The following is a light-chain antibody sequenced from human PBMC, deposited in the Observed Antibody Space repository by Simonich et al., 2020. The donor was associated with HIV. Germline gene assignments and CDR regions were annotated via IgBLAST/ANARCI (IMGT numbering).Light chain of an antibody. CDR3: QQYYSTLSYT. Sequence: DIVMTQSPDSLAVSLGESATINCKSSQSVLYSSNNKNYLAWYQQKPGQPPKLLIYWASTRESGVPDRISGSGSGTDFTLTINSLQAEDVAVYYCQQYYSTLSYTFGQGTKLEIK. V-gene: IGKV4-1*01. J-gene: IGKJ2*01. CDR1: QSVLYSSNNKNY. CDR2: WAS.